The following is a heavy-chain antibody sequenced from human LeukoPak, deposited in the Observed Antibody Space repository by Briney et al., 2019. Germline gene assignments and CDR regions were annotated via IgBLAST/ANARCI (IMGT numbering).Heavy chain of an antibody. CDR1: GFTFSSYA. D-gene: IGHD3-22*01. CDR3: ARDNYYDSSGPFDY. J-gene: IGHJ4*02. V-gene: IGHV3-30-3*01. CDR2: ISYDGSKK. Sequence: AGGSLRLSCAASGFTFSSYAMHWVRQAPGKGLEWVAVISYDGSKKYYADSVKGRFTISRDNSKNTLYLQMNSLRAEDTAVYYCARDNYYDSSGPFDYWGQGTLVTVSS.